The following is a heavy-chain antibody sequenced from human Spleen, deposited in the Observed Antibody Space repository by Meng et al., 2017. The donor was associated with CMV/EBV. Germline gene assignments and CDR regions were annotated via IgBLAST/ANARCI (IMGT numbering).Heavy chain of an antibody. D-gene: IGHD1-26*01. Sequence: ASVKVSCKTSGYRFNGFYIHWVRRAPGQGLEWTGQINPRNGDTKYAQKFEGRVSMTTDTSITTVYMELSSLRSDDTAFYYCTRRPLGSTRPFDYWGQGTLVTVSS. V-gene: IGHV1-2*06. CDR2: INPRNGDT. J-gene: IGHJ4*02. CDR3: TRRPLGSTRPFDY. CDR1: GYRFNGFY.